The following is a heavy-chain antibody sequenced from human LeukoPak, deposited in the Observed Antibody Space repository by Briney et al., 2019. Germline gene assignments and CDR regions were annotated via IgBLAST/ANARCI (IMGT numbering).Heavy chain of an antibody. J-gene: IGHJ4*02. D-gene: IGHD3-10*01. CDR1: GFTVSGNY. V-gene: IGHV3-66*01. CDR2: IYSGGTT. Sequence: GGSLRLSCAASGFTVSGNYMTWVRQAPGKGLEWVSIIYSGGTTYYADFVKGRFTISRDNSKNTLYLQMNSLRAEDTAVYYCAKDLTMVRGGGPLDYWGQGTLVTVSS. CDR3: AKDLTMVRGGGPLDY.